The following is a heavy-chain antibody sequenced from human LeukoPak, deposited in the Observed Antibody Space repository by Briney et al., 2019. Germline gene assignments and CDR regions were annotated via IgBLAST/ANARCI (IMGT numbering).Heavy chain of an antibody. CDR2: IYYSGST. CDR1: GGSISSSSYY. D-gene: IGHD6-6*01. CDR3: ARSAFSRGQLAF. J-gene: IGHJ4*02. Sequence: SETLSLTCTVSGGSISSSSYYWGWIRQPPGKGLEWIGSIYYSGSTYYNPSLKSRVTISVDTPKNQFSLKLSSVTAADTAVYYCARSAFSRGQLAFWGQGTLVTVSS. V-gene: IGHV4-39*07.